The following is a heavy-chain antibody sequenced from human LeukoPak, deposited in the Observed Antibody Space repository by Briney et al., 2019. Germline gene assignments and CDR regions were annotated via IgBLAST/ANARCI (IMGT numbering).Heavy chain of an antibody. Sequence: PSETLSLTCTVSGGSINSNNYYWGWIRQPPGKGLEWIGSIYSSGSAYYNPSLKSRVTISVDTSKNQFSLKLSSVTAADTAVYYCARLRGALRFLEWYPIGFDPWGQGTLVTVSS. CDR3: ARLRGALRFLEWYPIGFDP. J-gene: IGHJ5*02. D-gene: IGHD3-3*01. CDR1: GGSINSNNYY. V-gene: IGHV4-39*01. CDR2: IYSSGSA.